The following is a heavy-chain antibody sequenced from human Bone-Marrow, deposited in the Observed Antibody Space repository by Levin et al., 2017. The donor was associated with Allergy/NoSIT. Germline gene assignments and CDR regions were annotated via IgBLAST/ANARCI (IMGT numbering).Heavy chain of an antibody. V-gene: IGHV4-39*01. CDR2: IYYSGST. J-gene: IGHJ5*02. D-gene: IGHD6-19*01. CDR1: GGSISSSSYY. Sequence: SETLSLTCTVSGGSISSSSYYWGWIRQPPGKGLEWIGSIYYSGSTYYIPSLKSRVTISVDTSKNQLSLKLSSVTAADTAVYYCARLPLSYGSGWYTLGWFDPWGQGTLVTVSS. CDR3: ARLPLSYGSGWYTLGWFDP.